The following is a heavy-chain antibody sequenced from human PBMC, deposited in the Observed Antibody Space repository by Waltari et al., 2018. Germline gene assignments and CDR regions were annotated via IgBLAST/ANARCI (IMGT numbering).Heavy chain of an antibody. D-gene: IGHD3-22*01. CDR2: INPKNGDT. V-gene: IGHV1-2*06. J-gene: IGHJ4*02. Sequence: LVQSGAEVKKPGASVKVSCKASGYTCTGYAILWVRQDPDPGLEWMGRINPKNGDTHYAQKFQGRVAMTTDTSTNTAFMELHSLRSDDTAVYYCLRDSSGSHFDYWGQGTLVTVSS. CDR3: LRDSSGSHFDY. CDR1: GYTCTGYA.